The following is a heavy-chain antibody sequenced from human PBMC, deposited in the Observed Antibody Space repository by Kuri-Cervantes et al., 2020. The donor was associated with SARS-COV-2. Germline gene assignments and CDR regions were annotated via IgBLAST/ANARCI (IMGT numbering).Heavy chain of an antibody. CDR2: IYWDDDK. Sequence: SGPTLVTPTQTLTLTCTFSGFSLTTSGVGVVWIRQPPGKALEWLALIYWDDDKHFSPYLKSRLTITKDTSKNQVVLTMTNMDPVDTATYYCARKQYYDFWSGHTMSWFDPWGQGALVTVSS. D-gene: IGHD3-3*01. CDR3: ARKQYYDFWSGHTMSWFDP. J-gene: IGHJ5*02. CDR1: GFSLTTSGVG. V-gene: IGHV2-5*02.